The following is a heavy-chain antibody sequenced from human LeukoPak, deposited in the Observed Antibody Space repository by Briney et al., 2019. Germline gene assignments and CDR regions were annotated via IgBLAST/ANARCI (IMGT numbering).Heavy chain of an antibody. CDR3: ARDPGTGTVGRN. V-gene: IGHV4-30-2*01. CDR1: GGSISSGGYY. J-gene: IGHJ4*02. Sequence: SETLSLTCTVSGGSISSGGYYWSWIRQPPGKGLEWIGYIYHSGSTYYNPSLKSRVTISVDRSKNQFSLKPSSVTAADTAVYYCARDPGTGTVGRNWGQGTLVTVSS. D-gene: IGHD1-1*01. CDR2: IYHSGST.